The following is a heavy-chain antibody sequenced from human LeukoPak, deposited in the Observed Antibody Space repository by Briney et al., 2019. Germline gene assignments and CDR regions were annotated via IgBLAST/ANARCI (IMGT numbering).Heavy chain of an antibody. J-gene: IGHJ4*02. CDR1: GFTFSSYA. CDR2: ISGSGGST. D-gene: IGHD6-13*01. Sequence: PGGSLRLSCAASGFTFSSYAMIWVRQAPGKGLEWVSAISGSGGSTYYADSVKGRFTISRDNSKNTLYLQMNSLRAEDTAVYYCARQYRAAAGTGYDYWGQGTLVTVSS. CDR3: ARQYRAAAGTGYDY. V-gene: IGHV3-23*01.